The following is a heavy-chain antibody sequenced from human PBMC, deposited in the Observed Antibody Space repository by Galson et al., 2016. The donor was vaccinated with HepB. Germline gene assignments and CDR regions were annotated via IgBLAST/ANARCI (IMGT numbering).Heavy chain of an antibody. Sequence: LSLTCTVSGVSITSGGYSWRWIRQPPGKGMEWIGYIYHDGNSFYNLSLKIPVTRSVDKSKNQFSLKVTSVTAADTAVYYCARHVLSIAATGTPWFDPWGQGALVTVSS. V-gene: IGHV4-30-2*01. CDR1: GVSITSGGYS. D-gene: IGHD6-13*01. CDR3: ARHVLSIAATGTPWFDP. J-gene: IGHJ5*02. CDR2: IYHDGNS.